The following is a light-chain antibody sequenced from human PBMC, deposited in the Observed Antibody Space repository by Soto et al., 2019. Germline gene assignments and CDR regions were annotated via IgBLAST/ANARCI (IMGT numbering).Light chain of an antibody. J-gene: IGKJ4*01. CDR3: QQYNIWPPLT. CDR1: QSVSSNN. V-gene: IGKV3-20*01. Sequence: EIVLTQSPGTLSLSPGERATLSCRASQSVSSNNLAWYQQRPGQAPRVVIYGASTRATGIPERFSGSGSGTDFTLTISRLEPEDFGLYYCQQYNIWPPLTFGGGTKVEIK. CDR2: GAS.